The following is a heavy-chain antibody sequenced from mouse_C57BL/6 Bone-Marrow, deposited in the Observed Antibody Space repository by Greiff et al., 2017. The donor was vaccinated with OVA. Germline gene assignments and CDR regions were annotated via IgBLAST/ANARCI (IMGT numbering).Heavy chain of an antibody. D-gene: IGHD1-1*01. Sequence: VQLQQSGSELRSPGSSVKLSCKDFDSEVFPIAYMSWVRQKPGHGFEWIGGILPSIGRTIYGEKFEDKATLDADTLSNTAYLELNSLTSEDSAIYYCARRATVVAGYWYFDVWGTGTTVTVSS. CDR1: DSEVFPIAY. CDR2: ILPSIGRT. V-gene: IGHV15-2*01. J-gene: IGHJ1*03. CDR3: ARRATVVAGYWYFDV.